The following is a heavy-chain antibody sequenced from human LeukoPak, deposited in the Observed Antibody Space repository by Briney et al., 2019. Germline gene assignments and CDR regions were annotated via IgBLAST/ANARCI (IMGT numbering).Heavy chain of an antibody. V-gene: IGHV4-34*01. CDR2: INHSGST. J-gene: IGHJ5*02. Sequence: PGGSLRLSCAVSGVTVSSNYMSWVRQPPGKGLEWIGEINHSGSTNYNPSLKSRVTISVDTSKNQFSLKLSSVTAADTAVYYCARGGRYDFWSGYYPILRGWFDPWGQGTLVTVSS. CDR3: ARGGRYDFWSGYYPILRGWFDP. CDR1: GVTVSSNY. D-gene: IGHD3-3*01.